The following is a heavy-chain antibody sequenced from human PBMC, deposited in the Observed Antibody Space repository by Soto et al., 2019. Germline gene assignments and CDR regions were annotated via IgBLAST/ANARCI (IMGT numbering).Heavy chain of an antibody. CDR1: GFTFSSYA. Sequence: GWSLRLSCAASGFTFSSYAMSWVRQAPGKGLEWVSAISGSGGSTYYADSVKGRFTISRDNSKNTLYLQMNSLRAEDTAVYYCAKSPPSYCSGGSCYSYYYFDYWGQGTLVTVSS. CDR2: ISGSGGST. J-gene: IGHJ4*02. D-gene: IGHD2-15*01. CDR3: AKSPPSYCSGGSCYSYYYFDY. V-gene: IGHV3-23*01.